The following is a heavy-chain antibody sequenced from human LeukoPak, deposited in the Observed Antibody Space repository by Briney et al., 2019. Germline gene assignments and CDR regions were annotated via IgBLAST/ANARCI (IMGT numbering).Heavy chain of an antibody. CDR1: GGSFSGYY. CDR2: INHSGST. D-gene: IGHD5-24*01. Sequence: PSETLSLTCAVYGGSFSGYYWSWIRQPPGKGLEWIGEINHSGSTNYNPSLKSRVTISVDTSKNQFSLKLSSGTAADTAVYYCARGGRWLQLLEYWGQGTLVTVSS. V-gene: IGHV4-34*01. CDR3: ARGGRWLQLLEY. J-gene: IGHJ4*02.